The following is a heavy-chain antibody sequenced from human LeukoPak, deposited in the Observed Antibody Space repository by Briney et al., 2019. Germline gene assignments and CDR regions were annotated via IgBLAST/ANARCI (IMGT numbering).Heavy chain of an antibody. Sequence: SETLSLTCTVSGGSISSYYWSWIRQPPGKGLEWIGYIYYSGSTYYNPSLKSRVTISVDRSKNQFSLKLSSVTAADTAVYYCARSTIGAPPKPLDYWGQGTLVTVSS. CDR1: GGSISSYY. CDR2: IYYSGST. V-gene: IGHV4-59*12. J-gene: IGHJ4*02. CDR3: ARSTIGAPPKPLDY. D-gene: IGHD5/OR15-5a*01.